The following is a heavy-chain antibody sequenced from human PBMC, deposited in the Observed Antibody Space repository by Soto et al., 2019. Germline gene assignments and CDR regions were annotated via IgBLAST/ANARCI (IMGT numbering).Heavy chain of an antibody. J-gene: IGHJ4*02. CDR2: SSYDGSNK. D-gene: IGHD3-22*01. CDR3: ARGSSVVITNFDY. Sequence: GGSLRLSCAASRFTLSSYAMHWVRQAPGKGLEWVAVSSYDGSNKYYADSVKGRFTISRDNSKNTLYLQMNSLSAEDTAVYYCARGSSVVITNFDYWGQGTLVTVSS. CDR1: RFTLSSYA. V-gene: IGHV3-30-3*01.